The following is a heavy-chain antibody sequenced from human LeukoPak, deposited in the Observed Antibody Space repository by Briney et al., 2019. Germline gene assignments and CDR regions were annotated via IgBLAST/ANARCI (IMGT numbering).Heavy chain of an antibody. V-gene: IGHV3-7*01. D-gene: IGHD2-2*01. CDR1: GFTFDDYA. J-gene: IGHJ4*02. CDR3: ARDGLYCSSTSCYGRY. CDR2: IKQDGSEK. Sequence: GGSLRLSCAASGFTFDDYAMHWVRQAPGKGLEWVANIKQDGSEKYYVDSVKGRFTISRDNAKNSLYLQMNSLRAEDTAVYYCARDGLYCSSTSCYGRYWGQGTLVTVSS.